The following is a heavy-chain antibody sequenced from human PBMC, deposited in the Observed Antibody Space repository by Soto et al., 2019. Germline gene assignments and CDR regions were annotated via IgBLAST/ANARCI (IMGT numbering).Heavy chain of an antibody. CDR1: CYSFTSYF. Sequence: VESLTICCNVSCYSFTSYFLECVRQMPGKGLEWMGIIYPGDSDTRYSPSFQGQVTISADKSIRTAYLQWSSLKASDTAMHYCARPFESSGRFDYWGQGTTVTVSS. CDR2: IYPGDSDT. J-gene: IGHJ4*02. CDR3: ARPFESSGRFDY. V-gene: IGHV5-51*01. D-gene: IGHD6-19*01.